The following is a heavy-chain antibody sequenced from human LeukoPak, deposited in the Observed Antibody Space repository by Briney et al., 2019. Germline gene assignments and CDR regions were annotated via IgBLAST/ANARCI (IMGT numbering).Heavy chain of an antibody. Sequence: SETLSLTCTVSGGSISSYYWSWIRQPPGKGLEWIGYIYYSGSTNYNPSLKSRVTISVDTSKNQFSLKLSSVTAADTAVYYCARQVGSYSPAYWGQGTLVTVSS. V-gene: IGHV4-59*01. CDR1: GGSISSYY. CDR3: ARQVGSYSPAY. J-gene: IGHJ4*02. CDR2: IYYSGST. D-gene: IGHD1-26*01.